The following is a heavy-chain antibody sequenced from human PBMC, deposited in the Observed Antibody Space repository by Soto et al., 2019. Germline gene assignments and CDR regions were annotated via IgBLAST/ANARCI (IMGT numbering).Heavy chain of an antibody. CDR2: VSSTTNYI. J-gene: IGHJ4*02. CDR1: GFTYTRYS. Sequence: GGSLRLSCAASGFTYTRYSMNWVRQAPGKGLEWVSSVSSTTNYIYYGDSMKGRFTISRDNAKNSLYLEMNSLRAEDTAVYYCARESEDLTSNFDYWGQGTLVTVSS. V-gene: IGHV3-21*06. CDR3: ARESEDLTSNFDY.